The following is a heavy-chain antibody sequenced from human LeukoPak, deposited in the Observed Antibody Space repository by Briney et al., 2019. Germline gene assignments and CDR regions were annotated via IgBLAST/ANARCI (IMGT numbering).Heavy chain of an antibody. Sequence: ASVKVSCKASGYTFTGYYMHWVRQAPGQGLEWMGWINPNSGGTNYAQKLQGRVTMTTDTSTSTAYMELRSLRSDDTAVYYCARRMLGELYSDYWGQGTLVTVSS. V-gene: IGHV1-2*02. D-gene: IGHD3-10*02. CDR3: ARRMLGELYSDY. CDR1: GYTFTGYY. CDR2: INPNSGGT. J-gene: IGHJ4*02.